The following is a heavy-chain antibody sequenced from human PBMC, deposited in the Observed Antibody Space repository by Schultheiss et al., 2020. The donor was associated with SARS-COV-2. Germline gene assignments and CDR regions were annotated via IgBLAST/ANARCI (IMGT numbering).Heavy chain of an antibody. D-gene: IGHD1-14*01. V-gene: IGHV4-38-2*01. Sequence: SETLSLTCAVSGYSISSGYYWGWIRQPPGKGLEWIGYIYHSGSTYYNPSLKSRVTISVDTSKNQFSLKMSSVSAADTAVYYCARHHRDPRFDPWGQGNLVTVSS. CDR2: IYHSGST. J-gene: IGHJ5*02. CDR1: GYSISSGYY. CDR3: ARHHRDPRFDP.